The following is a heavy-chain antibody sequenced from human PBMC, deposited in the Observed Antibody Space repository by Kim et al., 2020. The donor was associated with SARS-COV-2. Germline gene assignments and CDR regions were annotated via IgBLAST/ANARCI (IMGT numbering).Heavy chain of an antibody. Sequence: GGSLRLSCAASGFTVSSNYMSWVRQAPGKGLEWVSVIYSGGSTYYADSVKGRFTISRDNSKNTLYLQMNSLRAEDTAVYYCARDFYGSGSYYNNWFDPWGQGTLVTVSS. CDR3: ARDFYGSGSYYNNWFDP. J-gene: IGHJ5*02. CDR1: GFTVSSNY. D-gene: IGHD3-10*01. V-gene: IGHV3-66*02. CDR2: IYSGGST.